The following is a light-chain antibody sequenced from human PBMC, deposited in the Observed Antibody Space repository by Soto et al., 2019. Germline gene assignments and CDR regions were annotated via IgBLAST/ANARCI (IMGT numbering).Light chain of an antibody. CDR2: AAS. CDR3: LQDYNYPRT. J-gene: IGKJ1*01. Sequence: AIQMTQSPSSLSASVGDRDTITCRASQGIRIDLGWYQQKPGKAPKLLINAASSLQSGVPSRFSGSGSGTDFTLTISSLQPEDFPTYFCLQDYNYPRTFGQGTKVEMK. V-gene: IGKV1-6*02. CDR1: QGIRID.